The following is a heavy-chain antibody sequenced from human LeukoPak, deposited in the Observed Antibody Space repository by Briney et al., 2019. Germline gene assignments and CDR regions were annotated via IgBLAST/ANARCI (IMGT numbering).Heavy chain of an antibody. D-gene: IGHD2-21*01. CDR1: GFTFSDYA. Sequence: PGGSLRLSCAASGFTFSDYAMSWFRQAPGKGLEWVSQISGTGGATWYAGFARDRFTISRDNSKKTLYLQMSGLRVEDTAMYYCVKDPRDTYGTNWFVSWGQGTLLIVSS. CDR3: VKDPRDTYGTNWFVS. J-gene: IGHJ5*01. V-gene: IGHV3-23*01. CDR2: ISGTGGAT.